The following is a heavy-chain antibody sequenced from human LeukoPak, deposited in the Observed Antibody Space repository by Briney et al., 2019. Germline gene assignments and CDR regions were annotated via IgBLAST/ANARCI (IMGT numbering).Heavy chain of an antibody. CDR2: TRSKTDGGTT. J-gene: IGHJ4*02. D-gene: IGHD3-22*01. CDR1: GFSFSSAW. V-gene: IGHV3-15*01. CDR3: RLVVTPQGLDS. Sequence: GGSLRLSCAASGFSFSSAWMNWVHQAPGRGLEWVGLTRSKTDGGTTDYAAPVRGRFTISRDDIQNTMYLQMNSLKTEDTAVYYCRLVVTPQGLDSWGQGTLVTVSS.